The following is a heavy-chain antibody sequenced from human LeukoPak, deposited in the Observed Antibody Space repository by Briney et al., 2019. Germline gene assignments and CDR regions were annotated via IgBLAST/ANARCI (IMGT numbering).Heavy chain of an antibody. Sequence: SETLSLTCTVSGGSISGGDYYWSWIRQPPGKGLEWIGYIYYSGSTYYNPSLKSRVTISVDTSKNQFSLKLSSVTAADTAVYYCARVDSRGPANYFDYWGQGTLVTVSS. CDR2: IYYSGST. D-gene: IGHD2-2*01. CDR3: ARVDSRGPANYFDY. V-gene: IGHV4-30-4*01. J-gene: IGHJ4*02. CDR1: GGSISGGDYY.